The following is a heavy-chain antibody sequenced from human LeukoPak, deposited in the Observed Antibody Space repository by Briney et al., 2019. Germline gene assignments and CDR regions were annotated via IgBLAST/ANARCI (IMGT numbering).Heavy chain of an antibody. Sequence: SETLSLTCAVSGGSISSSNWWSWVRQPPGKGLEWIGEIYHSGSTNYNPSLKSRVTISVDKSKNQFSLKLSSVTAADTAVYYCARGGGYDFEDPPRTWFDPWGQGTLVTVSS. J-gene: IGHJ5*02. CDR2: IYHSGST. CDR1: GGSISSSNW. CDR3: ARGGGYDFEDPPRTWFDP. V-gene: IGHV4-4*02. D-gene: IGHD5-12*01.